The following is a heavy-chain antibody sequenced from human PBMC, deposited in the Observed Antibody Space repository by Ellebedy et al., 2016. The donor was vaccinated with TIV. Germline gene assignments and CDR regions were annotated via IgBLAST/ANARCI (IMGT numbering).Heavy chain of an antibody. V-gene: IGHV1-69*13. Sequence: SVKVSXKASRYTFTGYYMHWVRQAPGQGLEWMGGIIPIFGTANYAQKFQGRVTITADESTSTAYMELSSLRSEDTAVYYCARESGRGYSYGLDAFDIWGQGTMVTVSS. CDR1: RYTFTGYY. D-gene: IGHD5-18*01. J-gene: IGHJ3*02. CDR3: ARESGRGYSYGLDAFDI. CDR2: IIPIFGTA.